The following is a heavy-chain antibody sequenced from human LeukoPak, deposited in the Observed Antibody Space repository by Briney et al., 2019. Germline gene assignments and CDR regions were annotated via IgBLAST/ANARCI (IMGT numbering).Heavy chain of an antibody. CDR1: GFTFSSYS. CDR3: ARGVSYTQAGCFHDMDV. Sequence: GGSLRLSCAASGFTFSSYSMNWVRQAPGKGLEWVSSISSSSSYIYYADSVKGRFTISRDNAKNSLYLQMNSLRAEDTAVYYCARGVSYTQAGCFHDMDVWGQGTTVTVSS. J-gene: IGHJ6*02. CDR2: ISSSSSYI. D-gene: IGHD2-8*01. V-gene: IGHV3-21*01.